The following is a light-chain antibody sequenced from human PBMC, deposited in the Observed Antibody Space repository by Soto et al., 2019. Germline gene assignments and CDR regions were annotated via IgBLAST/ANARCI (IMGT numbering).Light chain of an antibody. Sequence: QSVLTQPPSASGTPGQRVTISCSGSSSNIGSNTVNWYQQLPGTAPKLLIYSNNQRPSGVPDRFSGSKSVTSASLAISGLQSEDEADYYCAAFDDSLNGVVFGGGTKVTVL. V-gene: IGLV1-44*01. CDR1: SSNIGSNT. CDR3: AAFDDSLNGVV. J-gene: IGLJ2*01. CDR2: SNN.